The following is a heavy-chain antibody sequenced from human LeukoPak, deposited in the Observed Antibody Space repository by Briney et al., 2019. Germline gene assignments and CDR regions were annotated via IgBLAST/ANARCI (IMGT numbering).Heavy chain of an antibody. Sequence: GGSLRLSCAASGFTFSSYSMNWVRQAPGKGLEWVANIKQDGSEKYYVDSVKGRFTISRDNAKNSLYLQMNSLRAEDTAVYYCAGGRLARYYYYMDVWGKGTTVTVSS. CDR2: IKQDGSEK. V-gene: IGHV3-7*04. D-gene: IGHD6-19*01. J-gene: IGHJ6*03. CDR1: GFTFSSYS. CDR3: AGGRLARYYYYMDV.